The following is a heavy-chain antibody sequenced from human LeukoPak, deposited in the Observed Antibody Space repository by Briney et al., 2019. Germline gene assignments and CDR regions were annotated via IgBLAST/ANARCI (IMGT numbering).Heavy chain of an antibody. CDR1: GATISGGTYY. J-gene: IGHJ4*02. CDR3: ARRGGSGRAFDY. D-gene: IGHD1-26*01. CDR2: IYYTGST. V-gene: IGHV4-39*01. Sequence: SETLSLTCSVSGATISGGTYYWGWIRQPPGKGLEWIGSIYYTGSTYDNPSLKSRVTISVDTSKNQFSLKLSSVTAADTAVYYCARRGGSGRAFDYWGQGTLVTVSS.